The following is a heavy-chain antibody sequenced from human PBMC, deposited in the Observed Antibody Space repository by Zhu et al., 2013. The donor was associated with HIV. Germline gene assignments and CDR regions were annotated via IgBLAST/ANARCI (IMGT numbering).Heavy chain of an antibody. J-gene: IGHJ4*02. V-gene: IGHV4-38-2*02. CDR1: GYSISSGYY. CDR2: INHSGST. CDR3: ARDGIVHTYDY. D-gene: IGHD1-26*01. Sequence: QVQLQESGPGLVKPSETLSLTCTVSGYSISSGYYWSWIRQPPGKGLEWIGEINHSGSTNYNPSLKSRVTISVDTSKNQFSLKLSSVTAADTAVYYCARDGIVHTYDYWGQGTLVTVSS.